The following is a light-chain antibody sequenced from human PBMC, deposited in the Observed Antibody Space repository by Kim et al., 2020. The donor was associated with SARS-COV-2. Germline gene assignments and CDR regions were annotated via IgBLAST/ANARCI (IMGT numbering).Light chain of an antibody. CDR2: DAF. V-gene: IGKV1-33*01. J-gene: IGKJ1*01. CDR1: QDITNY. Sequence: SASVGDGVTITCQASQDITNYLNWYRQKPGKAPELLIVDAFSLQSGVPSRFSGSGSGTDFTFTISSLQPEDSATYYCQQYDSLPLTFGQGTKVDIK. CDR3: QQYDSLPLT.